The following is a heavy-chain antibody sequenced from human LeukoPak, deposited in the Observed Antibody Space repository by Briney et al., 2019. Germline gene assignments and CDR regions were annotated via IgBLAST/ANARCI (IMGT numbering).Heavy chain of an antibody. V-gene: IGHV3-7*01. Sequence: GGSLRLSCVGSGFSFSTYWMSWVRQAPGKGLEWVANIKEDGSEKYYVDSVKGRFTMSRDNAKNSVYLQMNRLRVEDTAVYYCARRSYRGVIGLYYYYYMDVWGKGTPVTVSS. CDR2: IKEDGSEK. CDR3: ARRSYRGVIGLYYYYYMDV. D-gene: IGHD3-16*02. J-gene: IGHJ6*03. CDR1: GFSFSTYW.